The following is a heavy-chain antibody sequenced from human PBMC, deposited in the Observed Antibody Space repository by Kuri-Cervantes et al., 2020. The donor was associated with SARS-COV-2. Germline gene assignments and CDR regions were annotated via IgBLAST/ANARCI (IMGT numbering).Heavy chain of an antibody. D-gene: IGHD7-27*01. CDR1: GYTFTSYG. CDR3: ASLMLPGEGTNDAFDI. J-gene: IGHJ3*02. CDR2: INPNSGGT. Sequence: ASVKVSCKASGYTFTSYGIIWVRQAPGQGLEWMGWINPNSGGTNYAQKFQGRVTMTRDTSISTAYMELSRLRSEDTAVYYCASLMLPGEGTNDAFDIWGQGTMVTVSS. V-gene: IGHV1-2*02.